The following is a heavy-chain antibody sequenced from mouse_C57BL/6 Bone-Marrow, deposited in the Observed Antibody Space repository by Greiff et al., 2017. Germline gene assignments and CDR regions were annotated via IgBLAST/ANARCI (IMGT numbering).Heavy chain of an antibody. V-gene: IGHV1-64*01. D-gene: IGHD1-1*01. CDR2: IHPNSGST. J-gene: IGHJ2*01. Sequence: VQLQQPGAELVKPGASVTLSCKASGYTFTSYWMHWVKQRPGQGLEWIGMIHPNSGSTNYNEKFQSKATLTVDKSSSTAYMQLSSLTSEDSEVYYCARITTGVASFDYWGKGTTLTVSS. CDR1: GYTFTSYW. CDR3: ARITTGVASFDY.